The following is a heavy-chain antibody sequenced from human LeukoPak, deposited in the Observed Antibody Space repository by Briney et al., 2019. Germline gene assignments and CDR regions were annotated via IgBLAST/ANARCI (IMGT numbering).Heavy chain of an antibody. D-gene: IGHD5-18*01. CDR3: ARGFYGYSYGY. V-gene: IGHV3-21*01. J-gene: IGHJ4*02. CDR1: GFTFSNYS. Sequence: GGSLRLSCLASGFTFSNYSMNWVRQAPGKGLEWVSSISGSNSYIYYADSVRGRFTISRDNAKNSLYLQMSGLRAEDTAVYYCARGFYGYSYGYWGQGTLVTVSS. CDR2: ISGSNSYI.